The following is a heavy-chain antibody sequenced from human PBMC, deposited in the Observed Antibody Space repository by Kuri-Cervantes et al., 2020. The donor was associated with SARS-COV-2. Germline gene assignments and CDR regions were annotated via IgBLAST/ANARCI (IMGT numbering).Heavy chain of an antibody. V-gene: IGHV3-11*05. CDR3: TREHGTGDRGEGY. CDR1: GFTFSDYY. CDR2: ISSSSSYT. D-gene: IGHD7-27*01. Sequence: GGSLRLSCAASGFTFSDYYMSWIRQAPGKGLEWVSYISSSSSYTNYADSVKGRFIISRDNAKNSLYLQMNSLRAEDTAVYYCTREHGTGDRGEGYWGQGTLVTVSS. J-gene: IGHJ4*02.